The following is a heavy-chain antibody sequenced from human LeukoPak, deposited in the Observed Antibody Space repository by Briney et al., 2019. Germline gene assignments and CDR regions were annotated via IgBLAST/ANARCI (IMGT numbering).Heavy chain of an antibody. V-gene: IGHV3-13*04. CDR2: IDIAGNT. Sequence: GGSLRLSCAASGFTFSSYDMHWVRQVTGKGLEWVSAIDIAGNTYYPGSVKGRFIISRENAKYSLYLQMNSLRAGDTAVYYCARVSRSYSAFDIWGQGTMVTVSS. CDR1: GFTFSSYD. J-gene: IGHJ3*02. D-gene: IGHD1-26*01. CDR3: ARVSRSYSAFDI.